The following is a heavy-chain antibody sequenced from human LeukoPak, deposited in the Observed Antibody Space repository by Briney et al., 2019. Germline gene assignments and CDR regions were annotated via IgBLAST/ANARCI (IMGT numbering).Heavy chain of an antibody. Sequence: ASVKVSCKASGYTFTGYYMHWVRQAPGQGLEWMGWINPKSGGTKYAQKFQGRVPMTRDTSISTAYMEVSRLRSDDTAVYYCAREEGEWFGELMMPFDYWGQGTLVTVSS. V-gene: IGHV1-2*02. CDR1: GYTFTGYY. CDR3: AREEGEWFGELMMPFDY. CDR2: INPKSGGT. D-gene: IGHD3-10*01. J-gene: IGHJ4*02.